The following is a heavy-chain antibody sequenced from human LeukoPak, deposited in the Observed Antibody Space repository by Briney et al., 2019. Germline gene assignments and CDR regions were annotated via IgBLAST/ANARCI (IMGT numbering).Heavy chain of an antibody. CDR3: AKDLYYCGGECYEPFDY. D-gene: IGHD2-21*01. Sequence: SGGSLRLSCAASGFTFSSYGMHWVRQAPGKGLEWVAFIRFDGSNKYYADSVKGRFTISRDNSKNTLYLQMNSLRAEDTAVYYCAKDLYYCGGECYEPFDYWGQGTLVTVSS. CDR1: GFTFSSYG. V-gene: IGHV3-30*02. CDR2: IRFDGSNK. J-gene: IGHJ4*02.